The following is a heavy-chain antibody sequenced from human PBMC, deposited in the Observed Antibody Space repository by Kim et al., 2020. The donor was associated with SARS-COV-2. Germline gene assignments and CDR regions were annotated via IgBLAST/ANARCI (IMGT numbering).Heavy chain of an antibody. Sequence: GGSLRLSCAASGFTFSDYYMSWIRQAPGKGLEWVSYISATGTTIKYADSVKGRFTISRDNAKKSMYLQMNSLRAEDTALYYCSRRSRAAPGGYYYWGQGT. J-gene: IGHJ4*02. D-gene: IGHD3-10*01. CDR3: SRRSRAAPGGYYY. V-gene: IGHV3-11*01. CDR1: GFTFSDYY. CDR2: ISATGTTI.